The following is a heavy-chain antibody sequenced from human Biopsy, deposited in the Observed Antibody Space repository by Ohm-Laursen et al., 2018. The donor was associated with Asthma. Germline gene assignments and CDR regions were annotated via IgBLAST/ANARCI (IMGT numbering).Heavy chain of an antibody. CDR2: IKHDGSEN. Sequence: SLRLSCAASGFTFGDYWMSWVRQVPGRGLEWVANIKHDGSENNHVDSLKGRFTISRDNAKNSLYLQLDSLRVEDTAVYYCARGYSTSWYFGYWGQGTVVTVSS. D-gene: IGHD6-13*01. J-gene: IGHJ4*02. CDR3: ARGYSTSWYFGY. CDR1: GFTFGDYW. V-gene: IGHV3-7*03.